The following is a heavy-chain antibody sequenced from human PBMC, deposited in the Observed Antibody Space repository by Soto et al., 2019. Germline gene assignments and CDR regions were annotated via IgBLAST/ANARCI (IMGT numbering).Heavy chain of an antibody. J-gene: IGHJ4*02. Sequence: EQLVESGGDLVQPGGSLRLSCAASGFTVSNNYMSWVRQAPGKGLEWVSLIYSGGSTYYADSVKGRFTISRDSSKNTLYLQMNSLRAEDTAMYYCAAYSHKGYWGQGTLFTVSS. D-gene: IGHD3-16*01. CDR2: IYSGGST. V-gene: IGHV3-66*01. CDR3: AAYSHKGY. CDR1: GFTVSNNY.